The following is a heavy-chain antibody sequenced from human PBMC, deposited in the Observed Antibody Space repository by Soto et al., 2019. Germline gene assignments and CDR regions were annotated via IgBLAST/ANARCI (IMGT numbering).Heavy chain of an antibody. Sequence: EGQLVESGGGLVQPGGSLSLSCAASGFTFGTYWMTWVRQPPGKGLECVADIKPDGSERYYVDSAKGRFTISRDNAKNSLYLHMNSLRAEDTAVYYCATDLNWEHYWGQGTLVTVSS. J-gene: IGHJ4*02. V-gene: IGHV3-7*04. CDR2: IKPDGSER. CDR1: GFTFGTYW. CDR3: ATDLNWEHY. D-gene: IGHD7-27*01.